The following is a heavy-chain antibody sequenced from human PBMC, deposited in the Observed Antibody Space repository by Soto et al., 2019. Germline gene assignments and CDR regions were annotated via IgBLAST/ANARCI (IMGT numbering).Heavy chain of an antibody. J-gene: IGHJ4*02. CDR3: AKDGTVLRFLEWLLYLDH. D-gene: IGHD3-3*01. CDR2: ISYDERNK. V-gene: IGHV3-30*18. Sequence: PGGSLRLSCEVSEFTFSNYAMHWVRQAPGKGLEWVAVISYDERNKYYADSVKGRFTISRDNSKHTLYLQMDSLRVEDTAVYYCAKDGTVLRFLEWLLYLDHWGQGTLVTVYS. CDR1: EFTFSNYA.